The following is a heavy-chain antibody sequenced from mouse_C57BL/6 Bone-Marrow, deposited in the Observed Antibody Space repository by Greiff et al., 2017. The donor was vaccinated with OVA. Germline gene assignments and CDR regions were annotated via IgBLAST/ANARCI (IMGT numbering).Heavy chain of an antibody. CDR1: GFTINNTS. CDR2: IDPANGNT. J-gene: IGHJ2*01. D-gene: IGHD1-1*01. CDR3: ARTTVVAGDY. V-gene: IGHV14-3*01. Sequence: EVQLQQSVAELVRPGASVKLSCTASGFTINNTSMPWVNQRPEQGLEWIGRIDPANGNTKYAPKFQGKATITADTSSNTSYLQLSSLTSEDTAIYYCARTTVVAGDYWGQGTTLTVSA.